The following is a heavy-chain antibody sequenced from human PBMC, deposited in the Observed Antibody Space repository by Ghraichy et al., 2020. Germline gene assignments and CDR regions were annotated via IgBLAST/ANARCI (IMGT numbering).Heavy chain of an antibody. D-gene: IGHD3-10*01. V-gene: IGHV4-4*07. J-gene: IGHJ2*01. CDR3: ARVTGDGKDWYSDL. Sequence: SETLSLTCAVSGGAFSSFYWSWIRQPAGKRLEWIGRISRSGSSNYNPSLRSRVTMSVDTSKNQFSLDLTSVTAADTAVYYCARVTGDGKDWYSDLWGRGTLATVSS. CDR2: ISRSGSS. CDR1: GGAFSSFY.